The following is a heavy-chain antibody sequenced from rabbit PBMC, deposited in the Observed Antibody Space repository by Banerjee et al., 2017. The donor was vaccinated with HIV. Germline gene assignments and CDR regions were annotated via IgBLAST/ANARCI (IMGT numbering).Heavy chain of an antibody. Sequence: QSLEESGGDLVKPGASLTLTCTTSGFDLSSYYYMCWVRQAPGKGLEWIACICADSGSTWYASWAKGRFTISKISSTTVTLQMTSLTAADTATYFCARHVGWAGSDLWGPGTLVTVS. CDR3: ARHVGWAGSDL. CDR1: GFDLSSYYY. V-gene: IGHV1S40*01. D-gene: IGHD3-1*01. CDR2: ICADSGST. J-gene: IGHJ4*01.